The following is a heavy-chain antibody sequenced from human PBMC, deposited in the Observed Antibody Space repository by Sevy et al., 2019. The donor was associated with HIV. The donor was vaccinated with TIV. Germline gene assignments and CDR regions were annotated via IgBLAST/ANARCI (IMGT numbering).Heavy chain of an antibody. Sequence: SETLSLTCTVSGGSISSGDYYWSWIRQHPGQGLECLGYTYFRGSTYYNPSLQSRVTMSGDTSKNQFSLKLSAVTAADSAVYYCAGTGSLCGGYAQGAVVIWGQGTMVTGSS. V-gene: IGHV4-31*03. CDR2: TYFRGST. CDR1: GGSISSGDYY. CDR3: AGTGSLCGGYAQGAVVI. J-gene: IGHJ3*02. D-gene: IGHD5-12*01.